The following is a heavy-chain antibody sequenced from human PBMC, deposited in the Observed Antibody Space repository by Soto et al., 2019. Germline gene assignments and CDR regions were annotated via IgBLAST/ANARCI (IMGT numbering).Heavy chain of an antibody. D-gene: IGHD2-2*01. V-gene: IGHV2-5*02. CDR2: IYWDDDK. J-gene: IGHJ3*01. Sequence: QITLTESGPTLVKPTQTLTLTCTFSGFSLSADGVGVAWIRQPPGKALEWLALIYWDDDKRYSPSLKNRLTITNDTSKNPMVLTMTNMDPVDTATYYCAHAYGGTSWPNDAFDVWGQGTVVTVSS. CDR1: GFSLSADGVG. CDR3: AHAYGGTSWPNDAFDV.